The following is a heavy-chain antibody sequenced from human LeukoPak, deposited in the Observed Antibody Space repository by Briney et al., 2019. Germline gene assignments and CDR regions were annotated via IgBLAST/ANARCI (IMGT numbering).Heavy chain of an antibody. CDR2: MNPNSGNT. J-gene: IGHJ6*02. CDR1: GYTFTSYD. Sequence: ASVKVSCKASGYTFTSYDINWVRQAPGQGLEWMGWMNPNSGNTGYAQKFQGRVTMTRNTSISTAYMELSSLRSEDTAVYYCASRHSSSWYWDYYYGMDVWGQGTTVTVSS. CDR3: ASRHSSSWYWDYYYGMDV. V-gene: IGHV1-8*01. D-gene: IGHD6-13*01.